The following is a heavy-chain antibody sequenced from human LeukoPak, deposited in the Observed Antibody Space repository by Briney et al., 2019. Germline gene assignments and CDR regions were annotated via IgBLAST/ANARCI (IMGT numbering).Heavy chain of an antibody. CDR2: ISGSGGST. J-gene: IGHJ3*02. V-gene: IGHV3-23*01. Sequence: GGSLRLSCAASGFTFSSYAMSWVRQAPGKGLEWVSAISGSGGSTYYADSVKGRFTISRDNSKNTLYLQMNSLRAEDTAVYYCAKRLITFGGVIVRDAFDIWGQGTMVTVSS. CDR1: GFTFSSYA. D-gene: IGHD3-16*02. CDR3: AKRLITFGGVIVRDAFDI.